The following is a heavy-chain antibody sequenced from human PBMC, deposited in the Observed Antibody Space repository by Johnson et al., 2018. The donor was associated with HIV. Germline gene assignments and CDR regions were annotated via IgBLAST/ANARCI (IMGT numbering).Heavy chain of an antibody. CDR3: AKDITPYSGAFDL. Sequence: VQLVESGGGVVQPGGSLRLSCAASGFTFSSYGMHWVRQAPGKGLEWVAVIWYDGTNRYYGDSVKGRFTISRDNSKNTLYLQMNSLRAEDTAVYYCAKDITPYSGAFDLWGQGTMVTVSS. CDR2: IWYDGTNR. J-gene: IGHJ3*01. V-gene: IGHV3-33*06. D-gene: IGHD3-10*01. CDR1: GFTFSSYG.